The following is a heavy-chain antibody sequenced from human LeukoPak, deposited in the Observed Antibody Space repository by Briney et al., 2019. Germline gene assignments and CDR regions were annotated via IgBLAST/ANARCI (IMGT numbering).Heavy chain of an antibody. CDR3: ARRYCGGDCQDWFDP. J-gene: IGHJ5*02. V-gene: IGHV1-18*01. CDR1: GYTFTSYG. Sequence: ASVKVSCKASGYTFTSYGINWVRQAPGQGLEWMGWISAYNGNTNYAQKFQGRVTMTTGTSTSTAYMELRGLRSDDTAVYYCARRYCGGDCQDWFDPWGQGTLVTVSS. D-gene: IGHD2-21*02. CDR2: ISAYNGNT.